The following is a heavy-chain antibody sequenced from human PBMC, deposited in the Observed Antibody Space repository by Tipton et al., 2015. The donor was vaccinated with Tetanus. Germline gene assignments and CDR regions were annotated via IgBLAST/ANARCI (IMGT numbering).Heavy chain of an antibody. CDR3: AGWELLNWNAFDI. J-gene: IGHJ3*02. D-gene: IGHD2-15*01. CDR1: GGSISGHY. V-gene: IGHV4-59*11. Sequence: TLSLTCAVSGGSISGHYWSWIRQPPGKGLEWIGRVYYSGTTNYNPSLKSRVTISVETSKSQFSLKLSSVTAADTAVYFCAGWELLNWNAFDIWGQGTKVTVSA. CDR2: VYYSGTT.